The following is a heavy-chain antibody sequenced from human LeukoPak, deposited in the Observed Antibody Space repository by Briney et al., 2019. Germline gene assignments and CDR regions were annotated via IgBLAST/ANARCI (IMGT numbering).Heavy chain of an antibody. CDR2: IYTSGST. Sequence: KPSETLSLTCTVSGGSISSYYWSWIRQPAGKGLEWIGRIYTSGSTNYNPSLKSRVTMSVDTSKNQFSLKLSSVTAADTAVYYCARVAASLRYGGFDYWGQGTLVTVSS. V-gene: IGHV4-4*07. CDR1: GGSISSYY. D-gene: IGHD6-25*01. J-gene: IGHJ4*02. CDR3: ARVAASLRYGGFDY.